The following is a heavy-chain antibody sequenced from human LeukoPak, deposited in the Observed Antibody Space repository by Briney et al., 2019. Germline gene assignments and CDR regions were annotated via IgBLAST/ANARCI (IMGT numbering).Heavy chain of an antibody. D-gene: IGHD3-22*01. CDR3: ARDVHYYDSSGYYREYFQH. CDR1: GYTFTSYG. Sequence: ASVKVSCKASGYTFTSYGISWVRQAPGQGLERMGWISAYNGNTNYAQKLQGRVTMTTDTSTSTAYMELRSLRSDDTAVYYCARDVHYYDSSGYYREYFQHWGQGTLVTVSS. V-gene: IGHV1-18*01. CDR2: ISAYNGNT. J-gene: IGHJ1*01.